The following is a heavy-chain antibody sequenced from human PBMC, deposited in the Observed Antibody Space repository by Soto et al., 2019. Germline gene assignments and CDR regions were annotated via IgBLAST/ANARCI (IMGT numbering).Heavy chain of an antibody. J-gene: IGHJ3*01. CDR2: NSSSSSTI. V-gene: IGHV3-48*01. CDR1: GFTFGSYS. Sequence: GGSLRLSCAASGFTFGSYSMNWDRQAPGKGLEWGSYNSSSSSTIYYADSVKGRFTSSRDNAKNSLYVQIDSLRGEDTAVYYCARGAPFWGQGTMVTVSS. CDR3: ARGAPF.